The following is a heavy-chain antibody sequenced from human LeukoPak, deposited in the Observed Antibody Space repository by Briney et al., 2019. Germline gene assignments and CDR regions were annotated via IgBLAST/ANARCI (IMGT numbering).Heavy chain of an antibody. Sequence: SETLSLTCTVSGGSISSYYWSWIRQPPGKGLEWIGYIYYSGSTNYNPSLKSRVTISVDTSKNQFSLKLSSVTAADTAVYYCARMGEDGYALFDYWGQGTLVTVSS. D-gene: IGHD5-24*01. V-gene: IGHV4-59*01. CDR2: IYYSGST. CDR1: GGSISSYY. CDR3: ARMGEDGYALFDY. J-gene: IGHJ4*02.